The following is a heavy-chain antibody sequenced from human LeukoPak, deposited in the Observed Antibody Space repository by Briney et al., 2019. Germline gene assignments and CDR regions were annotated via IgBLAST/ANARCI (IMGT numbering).Heavy chain of an antibody. V-gene: IGHV1-2*02. CDR2: INPNSGGT. Sequence: ASVKVSCKASGYTFTAYYMHWVRQAPGQGLEWMGWINPNSGGTNYAQKFQGRVTMTRDTSISTAYMELSRLRSDDTAVYYCARGKNYYDSSGPQLGFYFDYWGQGTLVTVSS. CDR3: ARGKNYYDSSGPQLGFYFDY. CDR1: GYTFTAYY. J-gene: IGHJ4*02. D-gene: IGHD3-22*01.